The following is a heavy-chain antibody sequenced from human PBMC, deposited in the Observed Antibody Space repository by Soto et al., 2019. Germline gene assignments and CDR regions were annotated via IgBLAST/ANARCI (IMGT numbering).Heavy chain of an antibody. D-gene: IGHD2-15*01. J-gene: IGHJ6*02. V-gene: IGHV4-31*03. CDR3: AREWSGGRRDGNPDKSYGMDV. CDR1: GGSISSGSFY. CDR2: IYYSGDT. Sequence: QVQLQESGPGLVKPSQPLSLTCTVSGGSISSGSFYWTWIRQHPGKGLEFIGYIYYSGDTYYNPSLRSRVIISLDTSKNQFSLRLNSVTAADTAVYYCAREWSGGRRDGNPDKSYGMDVWGQGTKVTVSS.